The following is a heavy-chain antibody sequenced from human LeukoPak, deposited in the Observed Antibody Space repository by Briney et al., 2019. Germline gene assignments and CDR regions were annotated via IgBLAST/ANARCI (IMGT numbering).Heavy chain of an antibody. CDR1: GYTFSSYD. V-gene: IGHV1-8*01. CDR3: TRGLRREQQLLRAFDD. CDR2: INPNSGNT. D-gene: IGHD6-13*01. Sequence: GASVKVSCKASGYTFSSYDINWVRQATGQGLEWMGGINPNSGNTGYAQKFQGRVSMTSNTSISTAYMELSSLRSEDTAVYYCTRGLRREQQLLRAFDDWGQGTLVTVSS. J-gene: IGHJ4*02.